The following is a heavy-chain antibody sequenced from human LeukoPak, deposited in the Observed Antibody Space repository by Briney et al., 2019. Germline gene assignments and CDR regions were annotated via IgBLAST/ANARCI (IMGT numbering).Heavy chain of an antibody. CDR3: ARGLRKDIVVVVVATPRGAFDI. D-gene: IGHD2-15*01. Sequence: SETLSLTCAVYGGSFSGYYWSWIRQPPGKGLEWIGEINHSGSTNYNPSLKSRVTISVDTSKNQFSLKLSSVTAADTAVYYCARGLRKDIVVVVVATPRGAFDIWGQGTMVTVSS. CDR2: INHSGST. J-gene: IGHJ3*02. CDR1: GGSFSGYY. V-gene: IGHV4-34*01.